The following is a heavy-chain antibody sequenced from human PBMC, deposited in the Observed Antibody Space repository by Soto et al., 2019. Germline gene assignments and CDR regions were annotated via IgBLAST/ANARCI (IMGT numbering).Heavy chain of an antibody. Sequence: GGSLRLSCTAAGFIFRSYEMNWVRQAPGKGLEWISYISSTGNTIYYADSVKGRFIISRDNAKKSLFLQMDSLRGEDTAVYFCARGLGEAYFDYWGQGTRVTVSS. CDR3: ARGLGEAYFDY. CDR2: ISSTGNTI. D-gene: IGHD3-16*01. J-gene: IGHJ4*02. CDR1: GFIFRSYE. V-gene: IGHV3-48*03.